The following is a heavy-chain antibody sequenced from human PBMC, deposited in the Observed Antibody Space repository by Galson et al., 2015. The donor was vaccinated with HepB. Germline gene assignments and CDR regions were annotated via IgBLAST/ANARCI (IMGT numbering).Heavy chain of an antibody. CDR2: IRSKANSYAT. D-gene: IGHD1-26*01. V-gene: IGHV3-73*01. CDR3: TSEAFGEWELLNDAFDI. CDR1: GFTFSGSA. Sequence: SLRLSCAASGFTFSGSAMHWVRQASGKGLEWVGRIRSKANSYATAYAASVKGRFTISRDDSKNTAYLQMNSLKTEDTAVYYCTSEAFGEWELLNDAFDIWGQGTMVTVSS. J-gene: IGHJ3*02.